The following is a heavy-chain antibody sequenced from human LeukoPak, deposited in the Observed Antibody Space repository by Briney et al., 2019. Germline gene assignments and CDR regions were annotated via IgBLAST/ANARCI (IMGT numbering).Heavy chain of an antibody. CDR1: GGSISSYY. D-gene: IGHD1-26*01. CDR2: IYYSGST. Sequence: PSETLSLTCTVSGGSISSYYWSWIRQPPGKGLEWIGYIYYSGSTNYNPSLKSRVTISVDTSKNQCSLKLSSVTAADTAVYYCARGGIVGPFDYWGQGTLVTVSS. J-gene: IGHJ4*02. V-gene: IGHV4-59*08. CDR3: ARGGIVGPFDY.